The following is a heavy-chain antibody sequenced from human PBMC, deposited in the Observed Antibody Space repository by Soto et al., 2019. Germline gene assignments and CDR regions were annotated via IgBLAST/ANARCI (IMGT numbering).Heavy chain of an antibody. CDR2: AHYNGNT. Sequence: SETLSLTCIVSSDSIISYYWTWIRQPPGKGLEWLGFAHYNGNTNYNPSLKSRVTISLDTSKNHFSLRLSSVTAADTAVYYCARELGSSGWPFDLWGQGILVTVSS. J-gene: IGHJ4*02. D-gene: IGHD6-19*01. V-gene: IGHV4-59*01. CDR1: SDSIISYY. CDR3: ARELGSSGWPFDL.